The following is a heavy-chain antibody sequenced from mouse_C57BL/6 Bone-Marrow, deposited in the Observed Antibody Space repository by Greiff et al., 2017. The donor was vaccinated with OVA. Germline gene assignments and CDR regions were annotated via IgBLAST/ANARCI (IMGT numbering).Heavy chain of an antibody. J-gene: IGHJ4*01. D-gene: IGHD1-1*01. CDR2: ISNGGGST. CDR3: ARHGDYYGSFYAMDY. Sequence: EVKVVESGGGLVQPGGSLKLSCAASGFTFSDYYMYWVRQTPEKRLEWVAYISNGGGSTDYPDTVKGRFTISRDNAKNTLYLQMSRLKSEDTAMYYCARHGDYYGSFYAMDYWGQGTSVTVSS. V-gene: IGHV5-12*01. CDR1: GFTFSDYY.